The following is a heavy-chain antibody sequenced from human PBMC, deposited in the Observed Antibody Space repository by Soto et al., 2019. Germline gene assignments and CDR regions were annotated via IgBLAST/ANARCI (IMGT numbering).Heavy chain of an antibody. V-gene: IGHV1-18*01. D-gene: IGHD6-13*01. Sequence: ASVKVSCKASGYTFTTYVISLLLQDPVQGLEWLGWISAYNANTNYAQKVQGRVTMTTHTPTSTAYMELRSLRSDDTAVYYCARDYSSSWYRWFNPWGQGTLVTVSS. CDR1: GYTFTTYV. CDR2: ISAYNANT. CDR3: ARDYSSSWYRWFNP. J-gene: IGHJ5*02.